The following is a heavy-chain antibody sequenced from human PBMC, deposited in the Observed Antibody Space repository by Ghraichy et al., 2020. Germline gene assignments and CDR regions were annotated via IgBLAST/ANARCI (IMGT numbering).Heavy chain of an antibody. J-gene: IGHJ6*02. CDR3: ATEVPGDYYDSSGYYYTGHYCMDV. V-gene: IGHV1-24*01. Sequence: ASVKVSCKVSGYTLTELSMHWVRQAPGKGLEWMGGFDPEDGETIYAQKFQGRVTMTEDTSTDTAYMELSSLRSEDTAVYYCATEVPGDYYDSSGYYYTGHYCMDVWGQGTTVTVSS. D-gene: IGHD3-22*01. CDR1: GYTLTELS. CDR2: FDPEDGET.